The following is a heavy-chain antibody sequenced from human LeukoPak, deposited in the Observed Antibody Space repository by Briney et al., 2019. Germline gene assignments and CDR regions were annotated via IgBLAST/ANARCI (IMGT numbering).Heavy chain of an antibody. CDR3: ARTTVTTVPY. CDR1: GFTFSSYS. V-gene: IGHV3-21*01. D-gene: IGHD4-17*01. J-gene: IGHJ4*02. Sequence: GGSLRLSCAASGFTFSSYSMNWVRQAPGKGLEWVSSISSSSSYIYYADSVKGRFTTSRDNAKNSLYLQTNSLRAEDTAVYYCARTTVTTVPYWGQGTLVTVSS. CDR2: ISSSSSYI.